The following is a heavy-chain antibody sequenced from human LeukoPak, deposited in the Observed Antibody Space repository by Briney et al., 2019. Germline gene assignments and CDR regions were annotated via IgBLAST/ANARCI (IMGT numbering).Heavy chain of an antibody. CDR1: GFTFSSYA. V-gene: IGHV3-30*04. Sequence: PGRSLRLSCAASGFTFSSYAMHLVRQAPGKGLEWVAVISYDGSNKYYADSEKGRFTISRDNSKNTLYLQMNSLRAEDTAVYYCAREREPYQLLGYFDYWGQGTLVTASS. CDR2: ISYDGSNK. CDR3: AREREPYQLLGYFDY. D-gene: IGHD2-2*01. J-gene: IGHJ4*02.